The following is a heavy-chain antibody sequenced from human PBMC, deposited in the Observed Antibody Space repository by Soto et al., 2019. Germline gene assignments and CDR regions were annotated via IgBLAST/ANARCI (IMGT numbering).Heavy chain of an antibody. Sequence: PGGSLRLSCAASGFTFDDYAMHWVRQAPGKGLEWVSGISWNSGSIGYADFVKGRFTISRDNAKNSLYLQMNSLRAEDTALYYCAKGVGSSGWYALTAWFDPWGQGTLVTVSS. CDR2: ISWNSGSI. V-gene: IGHV3-9*01. CDR3: AKGVGSSGWYALTAWFDP. CDR1: GFTFDDYA. D-gene: IGHD6-19*01. J-gene: IGHJ5*02.